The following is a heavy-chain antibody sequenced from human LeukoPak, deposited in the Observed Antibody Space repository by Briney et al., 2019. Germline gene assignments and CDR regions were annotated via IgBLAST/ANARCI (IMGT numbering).Heavy chain of an antibody. CDR2: VDPEDGET. V-gene: IGHV1-69-2*01. Sequence: ASVKISCKVSGYTFTAYYMHWVPQAPGNGLEWMGLVDPEDGETIYAKKFQGRVTITADTSTDTAYMELSSLRSEDTAVYCCATGGCSGSYDYWGQGTLVTVSS. CDR3: ATGGCSGSYDY. D-gene: IGHD3-10*02. CDR1: GYTFTAYY. J-gene: IGHJ4*02.